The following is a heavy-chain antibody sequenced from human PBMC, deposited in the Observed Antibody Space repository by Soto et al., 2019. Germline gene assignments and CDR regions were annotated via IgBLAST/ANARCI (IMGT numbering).Heavy chain of an antibody. V-gene: IGHV3-64D*06. CDR1: GFTFNTFA. CDR3: LKGGYWRSDWYGQFDI. J-gene: IGHJ4*02. D-gene: IGHD6-19*01. CDR2: ISSAGGNA. Sequence: HPGGSLRLSCSASGFTFNTFAMHWVRQTPGKGLEFVSGISSAGGNAYYADSVKGRYAISSDTSKKPLSLRMYSLSPEDPSLYCCLKGGYWRSDWYGQFDIWGQGTLVTVSS.